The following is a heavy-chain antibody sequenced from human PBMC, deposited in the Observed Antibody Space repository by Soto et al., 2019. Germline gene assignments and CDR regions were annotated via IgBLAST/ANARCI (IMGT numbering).Heavy chain of an antibody. J-gene: IGHJ4*02. V-gene: IGHV3-23*01. CDR3: AKLTDYNWNGY. Sequence: GWSLRLSCEASGFPFSGFAMSWVRQAPGKGLEWVSVISDSGGSTYYADSVKGRFTISRDNSKDTLYLQMNNLRAEDTAVYYCAKLTDYNWNGYWGQGT. D-gene: IGHD1-20*01. CDR2: ISDSGGST. CDR1: GFPFSGFA.